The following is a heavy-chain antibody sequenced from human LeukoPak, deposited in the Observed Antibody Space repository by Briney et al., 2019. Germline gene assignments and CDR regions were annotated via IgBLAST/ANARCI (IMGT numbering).Heavy chain of an antibody. V-gene: IGHV3-7*01. CDR1: GFTFSSYW. CDR2: IKQDGSEK. Sequence: GGSLRLSCAASGFTFSSYWMSWVRQAPGKGLEWVANIKQDGSEKYYVDSVKGRFTISRDNAKNSLYLQMNSLRAEDTAVYYCARASLYDSSGYYHPSGGYWGQGTLVTVSS. D-gene: IGHD3-22*01. J-gene: IGHJ4*02. CDR3: ARASLYDSSGYYHPSGGY.